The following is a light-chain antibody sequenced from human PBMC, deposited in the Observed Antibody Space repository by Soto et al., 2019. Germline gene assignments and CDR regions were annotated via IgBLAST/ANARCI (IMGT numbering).Light chain of an antibody. J-gene: IGKJ4*01. Sequence: ILLTQSPSTLVGSVGDRVSIRCRASQTISSWLAWYQQKPGKAPKLLIYKASTLKSGVPSRFSGSGSGTEFTLTISSLQPDDFAVYYCQQFSSYPLTFGGGTKVDIK. CDR1: QTISSW. CDR2: KAS. V-gene: IGKV1-5*03. CDR3: QQFSSYPLT.